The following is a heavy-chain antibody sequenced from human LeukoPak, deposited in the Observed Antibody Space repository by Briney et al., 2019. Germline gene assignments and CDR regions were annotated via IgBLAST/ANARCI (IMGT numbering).Heavy chain of an antibody. CDR2: IYYSGST. V-gene: IGHV4-39*01. D-gene: IGHD6-19*01. CDR3: ARLHSSGWYTAFDI. CDR1: GGSISSSSYY. Sequence: PSETLSLTCTVSGGSISSSSYYWGWIRQPPGKGLEWIGSIYYSGSTYYNPSLKSRVTISADTSKNQFSLKLSSVTAADTAVYYCARLHSSGWYTAFDIWGQGTMVTVSS. J-gene: IGHJ3*02.